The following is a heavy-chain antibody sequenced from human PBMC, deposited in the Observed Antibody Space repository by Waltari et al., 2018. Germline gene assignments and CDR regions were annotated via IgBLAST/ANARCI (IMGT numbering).Heavy chain of an antibody. D-gene: IGHD2-15*01. Sequence: QVQLVQSGAEVQKPGSSVKVSCMASGGTFSSKAITWVRQAPGQGLEWIGANIPILRVTNDAQKFQGRPTITAADSTITAYMERSILTSEDTAMYYCARVGCGNTLNYMFAIWGQGTMVTVSS. V-gene: IGHV1-69*04. CDR3: ARVGCGNTLNYMFAI. CDR1: GGTFSSKA. CDR2: NIPILRVT. J-gene: IGHJ3*02.